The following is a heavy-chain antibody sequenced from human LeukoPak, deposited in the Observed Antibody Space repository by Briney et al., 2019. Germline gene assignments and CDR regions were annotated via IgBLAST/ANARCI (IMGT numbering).Heavy chain of an antibody. V-gene: IGHV4-34*01. CDR1: GGSFSGYY. CDR2: ISHSGST. J-gene: IGHJ4*02. Sequence: PSETLSLTCAVYGGSFSGYYWSWIRQPPGKGLEWIGEISHSGSTNYNPSLKSRVTISVDTSKNQFSLKLSSVTAADTAVYYCARWSTTVFDYWGQGTLVTVPS. CDR3: ARWSTTVFDY. D-gene: IGHD4-17*01.